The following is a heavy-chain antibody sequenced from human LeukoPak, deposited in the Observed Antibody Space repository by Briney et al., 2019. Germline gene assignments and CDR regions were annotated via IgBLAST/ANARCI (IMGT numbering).Heavy chain of an antibody. CDR1: GFTFSSYG. Sequence: GGSLRLSCAASGFTFSSYGMHWVRQAPGKGLEWVAVISYDGSNKYYADSVKGRFTISRDNSKNTLYLQMNSLRAEDTAVYYCARDKSPYEEHSWRTKYYYYYYMDVWGKGTTVTVSS. D-gene: IGHD6-13*01. CDR3: ARDKSPYEEHSWRTKYYYYYYMDV. J-gene: IGHJ6*03. CDR2: ISYDGSNK. V-gene: IGHV3-30*19.